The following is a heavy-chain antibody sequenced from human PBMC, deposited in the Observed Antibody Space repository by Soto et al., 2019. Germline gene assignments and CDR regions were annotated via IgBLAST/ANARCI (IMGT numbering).Heavy chain of an antibody. J-gene: IGHJ6*02. CDR3: AKNGASSKTWYMWYYALDV. V-gene: IGHV3-23*01. CDR2: ISGSGGNT. Sequence: GGSLRLSCAVSGFTFSDYAMTWVRQAPGKGLEWVSGISGSGGNTYYADSVKGRFTITRDNSKNTLSLQMDSLRAEDTAVYYCAKNGASSKTWYMWYYALDVWGQGTTVTVSS. CDR1: GFTFSDYA. D-gene: IGHD6-13*01.